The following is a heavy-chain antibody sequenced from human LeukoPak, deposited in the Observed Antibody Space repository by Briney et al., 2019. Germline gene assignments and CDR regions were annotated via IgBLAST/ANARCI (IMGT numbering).Heavy chain of an antibody. D-gene: IGHD2-8*01. J-gene: IGHJ4*02. Sequence: GGSLRLSCAASGSTFSTYWMSWVRRAPGKGLEWVANINQDGSQTFYVDSVKGRFTISRDNPGNSVYLQMNSLRAEDTAVYYCARLMFLWPPIYFDYWSQGTLVTVSS. CDR2: INQDGSQT. CDR3: ARLMFLWPPIYFDY. V-gene: IGHV3-7*01. CDR1: GSTFSTYW.